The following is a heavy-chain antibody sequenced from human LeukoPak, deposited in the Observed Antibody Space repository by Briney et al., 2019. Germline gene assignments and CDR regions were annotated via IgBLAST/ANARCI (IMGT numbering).Heavy chain of an antibody. CDR3: ARDSGYSGYDERFDY. J-gene: IGHJ4*02. D-gene: IGHD5-12*01. CDR1: GGTFSSYA. V-gene: IGHV1-69*13. Sequence: ASVKVSCKASGGTFSSYAISWVRQAPGQGLEWMGGIIPIFGTANYAQKFQGRVTITADESTSTAYMELSSLRSEDTAVYYCARDSGYSGYDERFDYWGQGTLVTVSS. CDR2: IIPIFGTA.